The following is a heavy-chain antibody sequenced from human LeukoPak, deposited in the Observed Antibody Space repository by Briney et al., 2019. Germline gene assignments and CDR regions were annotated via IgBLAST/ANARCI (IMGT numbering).Heavy chain of an antibody. V-gene: IGHV3-53*01. D-gene: IGHD3-10*01. CDR1: GFSVSSSF. Sequence: GGSLRLSCAVSGFSVSSSFMSWVRQAPGKGLEWVSVIYTGGGTFYADSVKGRFTISRDSSKNTLYLQMNSLRAEDTAVYYCARDQAGAFDIWGQGTMVTVSS. CDR3: ARDQAGAFDI. CDR2: IYTGGGT. J-gene: IGHJ3*02.